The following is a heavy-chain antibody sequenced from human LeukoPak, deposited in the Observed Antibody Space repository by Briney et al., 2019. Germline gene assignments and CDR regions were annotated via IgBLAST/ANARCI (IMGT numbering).Heavy chain of an antibody. J-gene: IGHJ4*02. CDR2: IYTGETT. CDR3: ASGRYYFDY. V-gene: IGHV3-66*01. CDR1: GFTVSSKY. Sequence: GGSLRLSCAASGFTVSSKYMSWVRQAPGKGLEWVSVIYTGETTYYADSVKGRFTISRDNSKNTLYLQMNSLRAEDTAVYYCASGRYYFDYWGQGTLVTVSS.